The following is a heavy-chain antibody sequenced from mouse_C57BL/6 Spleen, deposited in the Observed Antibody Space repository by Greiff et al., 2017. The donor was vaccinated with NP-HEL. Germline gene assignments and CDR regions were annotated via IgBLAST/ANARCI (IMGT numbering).Heavy chain of an antibody. CDR1: GYTFTSYW. Sequence: QVQLQQPGTELVKPGASVKLSCKASGYTFTSYWMHWVKQRPGQGLEWIGNINPSNGGTNYNQKFKSKATLTVDKSSRTAYMQLSSLTSEDSAFDYCARHSNAAMDYWGQGTSVTVSS. J-gene: IGHJ4*01. CDR2: INPSNGGT. D-gene: IGHD2-5*01. CDR3: ARHSNAAMDY. V-gene: IGHV1-53*01.